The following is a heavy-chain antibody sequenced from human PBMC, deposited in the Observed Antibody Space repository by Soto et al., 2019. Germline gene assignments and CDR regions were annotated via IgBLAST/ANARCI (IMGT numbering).Heavy chain of an antibody. V-gene: IGHV3-30*03. J-gene: IGHJ4*02. Sequence: QVQLVQSGGGVVQPGRSLRLSCAASGFTFSSSGMHWVRQAPGKGPEWVAVISNDGANKYYADSVKGRFTIARDNPRNTLYLQMNSLRTEDTAAYFCARDHFEYGDYFDYWGQGTLVTVSS. CDR1: GFTFSSSG. CDR3: ARDHFEYGDYFDY. D-gene: IGHD4-17*01. CDR2: ISNDGANK.